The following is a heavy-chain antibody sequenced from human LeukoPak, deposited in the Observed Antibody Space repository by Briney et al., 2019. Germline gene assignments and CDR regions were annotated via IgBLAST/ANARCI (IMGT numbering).Heavy chain of an antibody. Sequence: GGFLRLSCAASGFTVGSNYMSWVRQAPGKGLEWVSGIHSGDSTYYADSVKGRITISRDNSKNMLYLQMNSLRAEDTAVYHCARASGGYYDSSGSFDYWGQGTLVTVSS. CDR1: GFTVGSNY. D-gene: IGHD3-22*01. V-gene: IGHV3-53*01. J-gene: IGHJ4*02. CDR3: ARASGGYYDSSGSFDY. CDR2: IHSGDST.